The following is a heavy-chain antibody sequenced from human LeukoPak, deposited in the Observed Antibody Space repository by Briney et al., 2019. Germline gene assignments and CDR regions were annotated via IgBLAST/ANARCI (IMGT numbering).Heavy chain of an antibody. CDR1: GGSISSGDYY. V-gene: IGHV4-30-4*01. Sequence: SETLSLTCTVSGGSISSGDYYWSWIRQPPGKGLEWIGYTYYSGSTYYNPSLKSRVTISVDTSKNQFSLKLSSVTAADTAVYYCARSGGSKASAFDYWGQGTLVTVSS. CDR3: ARSGGSKASAFDY. J-gene: IGHJ4*02. CDR2: TYYSGST. D-gene: IGHD3-10*01.